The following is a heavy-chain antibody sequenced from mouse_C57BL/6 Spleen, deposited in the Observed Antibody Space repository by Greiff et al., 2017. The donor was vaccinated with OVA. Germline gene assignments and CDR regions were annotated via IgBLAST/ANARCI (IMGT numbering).Heavy chain of an antibody. CDR3: ARREIYYDSFDY. Sequence: QVHVKQSGAELVRPGTSVKVSCKASGYAFTNYLIEWVKQRPGQGLEWIGVINPGSGGTNYNEKFKGKATLTADKSSSTAYMQLSSLTSEDSAVYFCARREIYYDSFDYWGQGTTLTVSS. CDR2: INPGSGGT. CDR1: GYAFTNYL. V-gene: IGHV1-54*01. D-gene: IGHD2-4*01. J-gene: IGHJ2*01.